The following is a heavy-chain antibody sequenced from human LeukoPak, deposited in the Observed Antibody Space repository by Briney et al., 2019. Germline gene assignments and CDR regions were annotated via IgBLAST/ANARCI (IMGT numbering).Heavy chain of an antibody. V-gene: IGHV4-34*01. CDR1: GGSFSGYY. CDR2: INHSGST. CDR3: AGSYSSGWYSKDYFDY. D-gene: IGHD6-19*01. J-gene: IGHJ4*02. Sequence: SETLSLTCAVCGGSFSGYYWSWIRQPPGKGLEWIGEINHSGSTNYNPSLKSRVTISVDTSKNQFSLKLSSVTAADTAVYYCAGSYSSGWYSKDYFDYWGQGTLVTVSS.